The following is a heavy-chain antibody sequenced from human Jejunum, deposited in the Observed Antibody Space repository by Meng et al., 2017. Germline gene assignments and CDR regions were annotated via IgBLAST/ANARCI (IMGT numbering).Heavy chain of an antibody. CDR2: IYYTGST. CDR1: GGSLRTGAYY. V-gene: IGHV4-31*03. CDR3: ARLGITETIGGFDP. D-gene: IGHD1-7*01. J-gene: IGHJ5*02. Sequence: QVALQGSGPGLGKPSQTLLLTFTVSGGSLRTGAYYWSWIRQHPGKGLEWIGYIYYTGSTFYNPSLKSRVSISLETSKNQFSLKVTSVTAADTAFYYCARLGITETIGGFDPWGQGILVTVSS.